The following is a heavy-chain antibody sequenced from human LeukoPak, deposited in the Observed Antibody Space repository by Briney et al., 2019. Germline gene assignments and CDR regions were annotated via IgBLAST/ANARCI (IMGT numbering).Heavy chain of an antibody. J-gene: IGHJ4*02. CDR1: GFTFSSYA. CDR3: ARDGMDSEVPAAIFEECYFDY. CDR2: ISYDGSNK. V-gene: IGHV3-30*04. Sequence: PGGALRLSCAASGFTFSSYAMHWVRQAPGKGLEWVAVISYDGSNKYYADSVKGRFTISRDNSKNTLYLQMNSLRAEDTAVYYCARDGMDSEVPAAIFEECYFDYWGQGKLVTVSS. D-gene: IGHD2-2*02.